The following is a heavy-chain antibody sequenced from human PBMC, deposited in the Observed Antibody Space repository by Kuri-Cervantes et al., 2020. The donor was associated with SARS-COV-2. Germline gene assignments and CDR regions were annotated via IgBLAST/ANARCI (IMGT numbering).Heavy chain of an antibody. CDR1: GGSISSGSYY. D-gene: IGHD3-22*01. J-gene: IGHJ4*02. CDR3: ARDLYYYDSSGYYDY. V-gene: IGHV4-61*02. CDR2: IYTSGST. Sequence: SETLSLTCTVSGGSISSGSYYWSWIRQPAGKGLEWIGRIYTSGSTNYNPSLKSRVTISVDTSKNQFSLKLSSVTAADTAVYYCARDLYYYDSSGYYDYWGQGTLVTVSS.